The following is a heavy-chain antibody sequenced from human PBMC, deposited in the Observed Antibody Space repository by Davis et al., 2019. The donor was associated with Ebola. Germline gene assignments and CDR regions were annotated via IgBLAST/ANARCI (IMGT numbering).Heavy chain of an antibody. J-gene: IGHJ6*02. Sequence: SVKVSCKASGGTFSSYAISWVRQAPGQGLEWMRRIIPILGIANYAQKFQGRVTITADKSTSTAYMELSSLRSEDTAVYYCARDLGGTTGNYYYYGMDVWGQGTTVTVSS. V-gene: IGHV1-69*04. CDR3: ARDLGGTTGNYYYYGMDV. CDR2: IIPILGIA. CDR1: GGTFSSYA. D-gene: IGHD1-1*01.